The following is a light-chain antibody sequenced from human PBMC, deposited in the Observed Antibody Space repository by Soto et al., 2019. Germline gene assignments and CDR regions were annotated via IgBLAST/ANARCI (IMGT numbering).Light chain of an antibody. V-gene: IGLV2-11*01. J-gene: IGLJ1*01. CDR3: SSYAGSDV. Sequence: QSVLTQPRSVSGSPGQSVTISCTGTSSDVGGYNYVSWYQQHPGKAPKLMIYDVSKRPSGVPDRFSGSKSGNTASLTISGLQAEDEADYYCSSYAGSDVFGTGTKVTVL. CDR1: SSDVGGYNY. CDR2: DVS.